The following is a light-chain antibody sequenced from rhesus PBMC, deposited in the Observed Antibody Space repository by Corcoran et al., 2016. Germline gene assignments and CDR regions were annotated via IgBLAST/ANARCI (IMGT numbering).Light chain of an antibody. Sequence: ETVMTQSPATLSFSPGQRATPSCTLIQSVNNYLAWYQQKPEQAPRLLVYGASSRATGLPDRVSGSGSGTDFTLISSSLGPGDVGVYYCQQYNNWKPFGQGTKVEIK. CDR1: QSVNNY. J-gene: IGKJ2*01. CDR2: GAS. V-gene: IGKV3S9*01. CDR3: QQYNNWKP.